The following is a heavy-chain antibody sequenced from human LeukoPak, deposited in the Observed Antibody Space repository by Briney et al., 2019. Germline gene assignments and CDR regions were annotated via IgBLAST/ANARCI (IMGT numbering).Heavy chain of an antibody. J-gene: IGHJ3*02. CDR2: IYTSGST. CDR1: GGSISRGSYY. CDR3: ARGVRWYYDFWSGYYSDAFDI. V-gene: IGHV4-61*02. Sequence: SETLSLTCTVSGGSISRGSYYWSWIRQPAGKGLEWIGRIYTSGSTNYNPSLKSRVTISVDTSKKQCSLKPSSVTAADTAVYYCARGVRWYYDFWSGYYSDAFDIWGQGTMVTVSS. D-gene: IGHD3-3*01.